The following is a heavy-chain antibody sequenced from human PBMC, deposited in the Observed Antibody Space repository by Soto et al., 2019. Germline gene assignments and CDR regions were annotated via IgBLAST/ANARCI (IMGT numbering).Heavy chain of an antibody. D-gene: IGHD2-2*01. Sequence: SVKVSCKASGFTFTYSAIQWVRQARGQSLEWIGRIIVGIGNTNYAPKFQGRVTITSDKSTSTAYMELSSLRSDDTAVYYCAREDRDRETGLVPAAIDGMDVWGQGTTVTVSS. J-gene: IGHJ6*02. CDR1: GFTFTYSA. V-gene: IGHV1-58*02. CDR2: IIVGIGNT. CDR3: AREDRDRETGLVPAAIDGMDV.